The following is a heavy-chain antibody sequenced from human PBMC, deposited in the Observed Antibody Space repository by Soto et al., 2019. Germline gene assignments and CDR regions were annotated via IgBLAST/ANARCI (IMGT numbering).Heavy chain of an antibody. V-gene: IGHV1-18*01. J-gene: IGHJ4*02. CDR2: ISAYNGNT. D-gene: IGHD3-3*01. Sequence: ASVKVSCTASGYTYTSYGISWVRQAPGQGLEWMGWISAYNGNTNYAQKLQGRVTMTTDTSTSTAPMELRSLRSDDTAVYYCAVYSDFWSGYPGGFNYWGQVPLGTFSS. CDR3: AVYSDFWSGYPGGFNY. CDR1: GYTYTSYG.